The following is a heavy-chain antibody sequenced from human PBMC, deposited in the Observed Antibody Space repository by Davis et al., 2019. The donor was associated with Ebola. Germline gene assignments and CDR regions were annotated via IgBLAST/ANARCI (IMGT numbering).Heavy chain of an antibody. CDR3: ARERPRDYYYYYGLDV. CDR2: ISAYNGNT. Sequence: AASVKVSCKASGYTFTTYGISWVRQAPGQGLEWMGWISAYNGNTHHAQKFQDRVTMTTDTSMSTAYMELRSLTSNDTAVYYCARERPRDYYYYYGLDVWGQGTTVTVSS. CDR1: GYTFTTYG. D-gene: IGHD5-24*01. V-gene: IGHV1-18*01. J-gene: IGHJ6*02.